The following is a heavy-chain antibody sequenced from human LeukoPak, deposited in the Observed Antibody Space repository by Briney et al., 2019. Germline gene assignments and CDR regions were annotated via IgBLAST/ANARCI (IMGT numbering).Heavy chain of an antibody. CDR2: INHSGST. V-gene: IGHV4-34*01. CDR1: GDSISSYY. J-gene: IGHJ4*02. Sequence: SETLSLTCTVSGDSISSYYWSWIRQPPGKGLEWIGEINHSGSTNYNPSLKSRVTISVDTSKNQFSLKLSSVTAADTAVYYCATDFWSGTNIIDYWGQGTLVTVSS. D-gene: IGHD3-3*01. CDR3: ATDFWSGTNIIDY.